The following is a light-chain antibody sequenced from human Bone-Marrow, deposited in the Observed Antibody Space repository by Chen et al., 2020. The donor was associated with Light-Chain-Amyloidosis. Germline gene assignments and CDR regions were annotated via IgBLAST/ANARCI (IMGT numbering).Light chain of an antibody. V-gene: IGLV2-11*01. Sequence: QSALTQPRSVSGSPGPSVTISCTGTSSDVGGYNYVSWYQQHPGKAPKLMIYDVSKRPSGVPDRFSGSKSGNTASLTISGRQAEDEADYYCCSYAGSYTFEVFGGGTKLTVL. CDR1: SSDVGGYNY. CDR3: CSYAGSYTFEV. CDR2: DVS. J-gene: IGLJ2*01.